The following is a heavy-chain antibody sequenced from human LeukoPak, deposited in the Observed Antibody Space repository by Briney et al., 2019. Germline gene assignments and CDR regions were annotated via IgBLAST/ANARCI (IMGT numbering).Heavy chain of an antibody. CDR2: INWNGGST. CDR1: GFTFDDYG. CDR3: AKGPFPDAFDI. V-gene: IGHV3-20*04. Sequence: GGSLRLSCAASGFTFDDYGMSWVRQAPGKGLEWVSGINWNGGSTGYADSVKGRFTISRDNSKNTLYLQMNSLRAEDTAVYYCAKGPFPDAFDIWGQGTMVSVSS. J-gene: IGHJ3*02. D-gene: IGHD2/OR15-2a*01.